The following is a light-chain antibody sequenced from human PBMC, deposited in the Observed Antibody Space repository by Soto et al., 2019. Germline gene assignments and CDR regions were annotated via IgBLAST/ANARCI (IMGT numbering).Light chain of an antibody. J-gene: IGKJ2*01. Sequence: EVVLTQSPGTLSLSPGERASLSCRASQSVSNNYLAWYQQKPGQSPKLLIFGSSDRATGIPDRFSGSGSGTDFTLTISRLEPEDCAVYYCQQYGSSPPYTFGQGTKLEIK. CDR3: QQYGSSPPYT. CDR2: GSS. V-gene: IGKV3-20*01. CDR1: QSVSNNY.